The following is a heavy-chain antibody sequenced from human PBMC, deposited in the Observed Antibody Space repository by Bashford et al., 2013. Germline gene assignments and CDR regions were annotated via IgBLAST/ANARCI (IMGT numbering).Heavy chain of an antibody. CDR3: ARVLSGYPVEGSYYGMDV. Sequence: GSLRLSCAASGFTFSSYALNWVRQAPGKGLEWVATISDTGANIYYADSVKGRFAISRDNSKNTLFLQLNSLRAEDTAVYYCARVLSGYPVEGSYYGMDVWGQGTTVTVSS. CDR2: ISDTGANI. J-gene: IGHJ6*02. CDR1: GFTFSSYA. V-gene: IGHV3-23*01. D-gene: IGHD5-12*01.